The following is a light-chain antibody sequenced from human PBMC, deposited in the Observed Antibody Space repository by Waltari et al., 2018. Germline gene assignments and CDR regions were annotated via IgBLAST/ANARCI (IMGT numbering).Light chain of an antibody. J-gene: IGKJ3*01. CDR2: GAS. V-gene: IGKV3-20*01. CDR3: QHYVSSLDMFT. CDR1: QSVSSSF. Sequence: EIVLTQSPGTLSLSPGERATLSCRASQSVSSSFLAWYQQRPGQAPRLLIYGASTRATGIPDRFSGSGSGTDFTLTISRLEPEDFAVYYCQHYVSSLDMFTFGPGNKVDFK.